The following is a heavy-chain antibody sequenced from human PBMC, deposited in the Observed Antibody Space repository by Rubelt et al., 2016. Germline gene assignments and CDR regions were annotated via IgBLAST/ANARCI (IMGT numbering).Heavy chain of an antibody. CDR1: GFTFSSYA. J-gene: IGHJ4*02. CDR3: ARIPSGKGLRDIVGATTIDY. V-gene: IGHV3-23*04. Sequence: EVQLVESGGGLVQPGGSLRLSCAASGFTFSSYAMSWVRQAPGKGLEWVSAISGSGGSTYYADSVKGRFTISRDNSKNTLYLQMNSLRAEDTAVYYCARIPSGKGLRDIVGATTIDYWGQGTLVTVSS. D-gene: IGHD1-26*01. CDR2: ISGSGGST.